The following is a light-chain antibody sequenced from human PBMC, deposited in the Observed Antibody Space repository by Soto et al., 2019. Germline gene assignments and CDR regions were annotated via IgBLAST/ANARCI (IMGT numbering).Light chain of an antibody. CDR3: TSWDDRLSDWV. J-gene: IGLJ3*02. V-gene: IGLV1-47*01. CDR2: RNK. CDR1: TANIEANY. Sequence: QSVLIQPPSASGTPGQRVTISCSGSTANIEANYVYWYQQFPGTAPKLLIYRNKERPSGVPDRFSGSKSGTSASLAVSGLRSEDEADYFCTSWDDRLSDWVFGGGTKVT.